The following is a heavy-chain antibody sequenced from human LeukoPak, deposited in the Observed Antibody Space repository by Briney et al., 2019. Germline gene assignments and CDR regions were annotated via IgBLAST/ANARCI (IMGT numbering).Heavy chain of an antibody. CDR2: IYPGDSDT. CDR1: GYRFTSYW. D-gene: IGHD6-19*01. Sequence: GESLNFSLKGSGYRFTSYWFGWVRQMPVKGLESMGVIYPGDSDTRYSPSIQGQVTISADKTISTAYLQWSSLKASEAAMYYCARHADSSSWFDPWGQGTLVTVSS. J-gene: IGHJ5*02. CDR3: ARHADSSSWFDP. V-gene: IGHV5-51*01.